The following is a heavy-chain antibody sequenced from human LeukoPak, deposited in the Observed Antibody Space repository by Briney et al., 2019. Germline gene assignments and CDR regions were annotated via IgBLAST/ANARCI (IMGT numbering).Heavy chain of an antibody. CDR2: ISAYNGNT. CDR1: GYTFTSYG. V-gene: IGHV1-18*01. CDR3: ARGPGIMIFGVVTYYYYMDV. Sequence: ASVKVSCKASGYTFTSYGISWVRQAPGQGLEWMGWISAYNGNTNYAQKLQGRVTMTTDTSTSTAYMELRSLRSDDTAVYYCARGPGIMIFGVVTYYYYMDVWGKGTTVTVSS. J-gene: IGHJ6*03. D-gene: IGHD3-3*01.